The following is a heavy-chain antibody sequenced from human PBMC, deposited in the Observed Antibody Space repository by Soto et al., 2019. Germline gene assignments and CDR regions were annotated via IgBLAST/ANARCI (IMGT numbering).Heavy chain of an antibody. V-gene: IGHV3-33*01. CDR2: IWYDGSNE. D-gene: IGHD6-6*01. J-gene: IGHJ4*02. CDR1: GFIFSNYG. CDR3: ARDRRITNIAARNTFDY. Sequence: LRLSCAASGFIFSNYGMHWVRQAPGKGLEWVAAIWYDGSNEYYVDSVKGRFTISRDNSKNTLYLEMNSLRAEDTAVYYCARDRRITNIAARNTFDYWGQGTLVTSPQ.